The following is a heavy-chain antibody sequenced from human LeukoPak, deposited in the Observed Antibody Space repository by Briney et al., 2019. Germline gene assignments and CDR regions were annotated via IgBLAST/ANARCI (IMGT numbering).Heavy chain of an antibody. V-gene: IGHV3-21*01. D-gene: IGHD3-9*01. CDR1: GFIFNTFG. J-gene: IGHJ5*02. CDR3: ARDNYDVLTGYYVHYFDP. Sequence: GGSLRLSCSASGFIFNTFGMNWVRQAPGKGLEWVSSITSTTTYTYYADSVKGRFTISRDNAKNSLYLQMNSLRAEDTAVYYCARDNYDVLTGYYVHYFDPWGQGTLVTVSS. CDR2: ITSTTTYT.